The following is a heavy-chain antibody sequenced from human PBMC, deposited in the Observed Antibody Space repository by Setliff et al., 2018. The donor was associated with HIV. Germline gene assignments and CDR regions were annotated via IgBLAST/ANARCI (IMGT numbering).Heavy chain of an antibody. V-gene: IGHV3-48*01. D-gene: IGHD2-8*01. CDR1: GFSFSSYG. CDR3: ARDQRYCTNALCPEALDV. Sequence: PGGSLRLSCAASGFSFSSYGMNWVRQAPGKGLEWVSYISSTSSNIYYADSVKGRFTISRDNSKNTLYLQMGSLRAEDMAVYYCARDQRYCTNALCPEALDVWGKGTTVTVSS. J-gene: IGHJ6*04. CDR2: ISSTSSNI.